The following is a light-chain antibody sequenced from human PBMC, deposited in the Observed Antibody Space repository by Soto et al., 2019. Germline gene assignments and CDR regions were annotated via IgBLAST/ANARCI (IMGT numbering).Light chain of an antibody. Sequence: QSALTQPASVSGSPGQSITISCTGTSSDVGGYNYVSWYQQHPGKAPKLMIYEVRNRPSGISNRFSGSKSGYTASLTISGLRAEDEADYYCSSYTSAGTLVFGGGTKLTVL. CDR2: EVR. CDR3: SSYTSAGTLV. CDR1: SSDVGGYNY. J-gene: IGLJ2*01. V-gene: IGLV2-14*01.